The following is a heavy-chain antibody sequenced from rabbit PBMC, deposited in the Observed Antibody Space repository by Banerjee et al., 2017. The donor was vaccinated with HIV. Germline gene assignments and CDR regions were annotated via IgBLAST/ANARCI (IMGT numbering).Heavy chain of an antibody. CDR1: GFSFSSNYW. D-gene: IGHD6-1*01. CDR3: VRGDYGYAGYVGSNL. V-gene: IGHV1S40*01. CDR2: IYGGSSGTT. J-gene: IGHJ4*01. Sequence: EESGGDLVKPGASLTLTCTASGFSFSSNYWMCWVRQAPGKGLEWIACIYGGSSGTTYYATWTKGRFTISKTSSTTVTLQMTSLTAADTATYFCVRGDYGYAGYVGSNLWGPGTLVTVS.